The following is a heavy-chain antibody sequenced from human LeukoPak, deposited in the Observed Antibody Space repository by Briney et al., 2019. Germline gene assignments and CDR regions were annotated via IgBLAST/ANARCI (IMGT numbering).Heavy chain of an antibody. CDR2: ISGSGGST. J-gene: IGHJ4*02. CDR1: GFTFSSYA. CDR3: AKDQKYYCDSSGCDY. Sequence: GGSLRLSCAASGFTFSSYAMSWVRQAPGKGLEWVSAISGSGGSTYYADSVKGRFTISRDNSKNTLYLQMNSLRAEDTAVYYCAKDQKYYCDSSGCDYWGQGTLVTVSS. D-gene: IGHD3-22*01. V-gene: IGHV3-23*01.